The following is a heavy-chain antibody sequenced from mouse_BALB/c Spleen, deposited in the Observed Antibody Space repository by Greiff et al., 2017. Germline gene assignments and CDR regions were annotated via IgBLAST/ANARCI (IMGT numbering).Heavy chain of an antibody. CDR2: IWAGGST. CDR3: ARDRGNGSPWFAY. D-gene: IGHD1-1*01. V-gene: IGHV2-9*02. CDR1: GFSLTSYG. Sequence: VQRVESGPGLVAPSQSLSITCTVSGFSLTSYGVHWVRQPPGKGLEWLGVIWAGGSTNYNSALMSRLSISKDNSKSQVFLKMNSLQTDDTAMYYCARDRGNGSPWFAYWGQGTLVTVSA. J-gene: IGHJ3*01.